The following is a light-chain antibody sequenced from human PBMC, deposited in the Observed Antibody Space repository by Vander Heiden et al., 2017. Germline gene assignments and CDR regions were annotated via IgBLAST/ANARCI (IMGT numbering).Light chain of an antibody. CDR2: EGT. J-gene: IGLJ3*02. CDR3: CSYADSTTLV. Sequence: QSALTQPAYVSGSPGQSITISCTGTSSDVGNCNIVSWYQQHPGKAPKLMIYEGTKRPSGVSNRFSGPKSGNTASLTISGLQAEDEADYSCCSYADSTTLVFGGGTKLTVL. CDR1: SSDVGNCNI. V-gene: IGLV2-23*01.